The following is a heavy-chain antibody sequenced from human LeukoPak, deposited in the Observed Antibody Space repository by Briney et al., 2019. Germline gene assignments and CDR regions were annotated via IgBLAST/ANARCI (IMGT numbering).Heavy chain of an antibody. CDR3: ARAQLISHNFDF. D-gene: IGHD6-13*01. V-gene: IGHV4-59*01. J-gene: IGHJ4*02. CDR1: GGFIRSSY. Sequence: PSETLSLTCTVSGGFIRSSYWNWIRQPPGKGPEWIGYIYRSVNRYYSESTKYNPSLKSRVSISIDTSRNQFFLRLNSVTAADTAVYYCARAQLISHNFDFWGQGTLVSVPS. CDR2: IYRSVNRYYSEST.